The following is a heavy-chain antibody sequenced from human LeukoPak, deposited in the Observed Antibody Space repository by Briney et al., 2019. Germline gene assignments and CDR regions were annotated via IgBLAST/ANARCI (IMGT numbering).Heavy chain of an antibody. Sequence: PSETLSLTCTVSGGSISNYYWTWIRQPPGKGLEWIGYIYYTGSTNYNPSLKSRVTMSVDTSKNQFSLKLSSVTAADTAVYYCARTYCSGGSCYRGGFDPWGQGTLVTVSS. D-gene: IGHD2-15*01. V-gene: IGHV4-59*12. CDR3: ARTYCSGGSCYRGGFDP. J-gene: IGHJ5*02. CDR2: IYYTGST. CDR1: GGSISNYY.